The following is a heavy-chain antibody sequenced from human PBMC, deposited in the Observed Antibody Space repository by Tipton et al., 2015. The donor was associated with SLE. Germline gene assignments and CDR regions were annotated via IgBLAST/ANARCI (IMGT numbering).Heavy chain of an antibody. Sequence: TLSLTCAVYGGSFSGYYWSWIRQPPGKGLEWIGEINHSGSTNYNPSLKSRVTISVDTSKNQFSLKLSSVTAADTAVYYCARQRSSSAFDIWGQGTMVTVSS. V-gene: IGHV4-34*01. CDR2: INHSGST. J-gene: IGHJ3*02. CDR3: ARQRSSSAFDI. D-gene: IGHD6-6*01. CDR1: GGSFSGYY.